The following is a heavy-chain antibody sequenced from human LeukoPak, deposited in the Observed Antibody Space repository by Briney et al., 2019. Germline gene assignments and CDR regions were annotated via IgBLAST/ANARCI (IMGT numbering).Heavy chain of an antibody. CDR1: GFTFSSYG. V-gene: IGHV3-30*18. Sequence: GGSLRLSCAASGFTFSSYGMHWVRQAPGKGLEWVAVISYDGSNKYYADSVKGRFTISRDNSKNTLYLQMNSLRTEDTAVYYCAKSSGAYYVGAFDLWGQGTMVTVSS. D-gene: IGHD1-26*01. CDR3: AKSSGAYYVGAFDL. J-gene: IGHJ3*01. CDR2: ISYDGSNK.